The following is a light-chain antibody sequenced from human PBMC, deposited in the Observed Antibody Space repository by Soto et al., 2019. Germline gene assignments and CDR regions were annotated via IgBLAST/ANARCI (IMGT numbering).Light chain of an antibody. V-gene: IGKV3-15*01. CDR3: QQYNNWPPVT. CDR2: AVS. J-gene: IGKJ3*01. CDR1: RIVSSN. Sequence: QSACPLTLSPGERSTYACSTGRIVSSNYLGWYQQKPGQAPRLLIYAVSTRATGIPARFSGSGSGTEFTLTISSLQSEDFAVYYCQQYNNWPPVTFGPGTKVDIK.